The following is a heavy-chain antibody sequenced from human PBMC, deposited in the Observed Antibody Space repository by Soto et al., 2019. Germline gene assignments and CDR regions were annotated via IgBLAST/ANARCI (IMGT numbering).Heavy chain of an antibody. CDR1: GASISYGGFS. D-gene: IGHD5-12*01. CDR2: ISHVENT. V-gene: IGHV4-30-2*06. CDR3: ARGGGYDPFDY. J-gene: IGHJ4*02. Sequence: KPSETLSLTCTVSGASISYGGFSWGWIRQSPGKGWEWIGYISHVENTYFHPSFKSRLTMSIDRSRNQFSLNLSSVTAADRAVYYCARGGGYDPFDYWGQGVLVTVSS.